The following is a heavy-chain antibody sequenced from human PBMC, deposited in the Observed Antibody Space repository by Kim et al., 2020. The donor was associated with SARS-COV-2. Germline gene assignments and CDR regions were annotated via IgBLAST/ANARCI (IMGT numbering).Heavy chain of an antibody. V-gene: IGHV3-43*01. CDR1: GFTFDDYT. CDR2: ISWDGGST. CDR3: AKGRRTVGSGSSYFQN. D-gene: IGHD3-22*01. J-gene: IGHJ1*01. Sequence: GGSLRLSCAASGFTFDDYTMHWVRQAPGKGLEWVSLISWDGGSTYYADSVKGRFTISRDNSKNSLYLQMNSLRTEDTALYYCAKGRRTVGSGSSYFQNWGQGTLVTVSS.